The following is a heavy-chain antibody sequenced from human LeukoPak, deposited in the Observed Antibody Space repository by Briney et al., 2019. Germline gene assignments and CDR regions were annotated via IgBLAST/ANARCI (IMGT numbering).Heavy chain of an antibody. J-gene: IGHJ4*02. Sequence: GESLKISCKGSGYGFITYWIGWARHVPGKDLEWMGIMHPSDSDSRYTPSFEGQVTFSSDKSINTIYLQWSSLKASDTAMYYCARSYYKSRTSYQIDYWGQGTLVTVSS. CDR2: MHPSDSDS. CDR3: ARSYYKSRTSYQIDY. V-gene: IGHV5-51*01. D-gene: IGHD3-10*01. CDR1: GYGFITYW.